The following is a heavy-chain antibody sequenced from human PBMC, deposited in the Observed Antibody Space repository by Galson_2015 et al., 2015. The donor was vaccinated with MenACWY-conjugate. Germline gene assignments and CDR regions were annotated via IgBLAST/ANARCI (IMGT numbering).Heavy chain of an antibody. CDR3: AKGSWEDS. Sequence: SLRLSCAASGFTFSTYAMSWVRQAPGKGLEWVSAISGSGGNTYYADSVKGRFTISRDNSKNTLYLQMNSLRAEDTAIYYCAKGSWEDSWGQGTLVTVSS. CDR1: GFTFSTYA. D-gene: IGHD1-26*01. CDR2: ISGSGGNT. V-gene: IGHV3-23*01. J-gene: IGHJ4*02.